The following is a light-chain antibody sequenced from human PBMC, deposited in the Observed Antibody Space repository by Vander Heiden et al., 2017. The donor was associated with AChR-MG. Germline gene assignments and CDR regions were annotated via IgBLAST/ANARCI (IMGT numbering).Light chain of an antibody. CDR1: SEDVGGCTF. J-gene: IGLJ3*02. CDR2: DVS. CDR3: NSYTTTNTLCV. Sequence: QSALTQPASVSGSPGQSITISCTGVSEDVGGCTFVSLYQQHAGKAPKLIIYDVSKRPSGVSSRFSGSKSGDTASLTISGLQAEDEANYYCNSYTTTNTLCVFGGGTKLTVL. V-gene: IGLV2-14*03.